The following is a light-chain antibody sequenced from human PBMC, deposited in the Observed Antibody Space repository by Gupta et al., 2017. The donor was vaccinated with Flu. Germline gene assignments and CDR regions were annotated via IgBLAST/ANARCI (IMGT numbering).Light chain of an antibody. V-gene: IGLV3-21*03. Sequence: SYVLTQPPSVSVAPGKTARIACAGDNIESKGVHWYQQKPGQAPVLVVYDDDDRPSGIPERFSGSNSGDTATLTVTRVEAGDEADYSCQVWDIITDLVVFGGGTKLTVL. CDR2: DDD. CDR1: NIESKG. J-gene: IGLJ2*01. CDR3: QVWDIITDLVV.